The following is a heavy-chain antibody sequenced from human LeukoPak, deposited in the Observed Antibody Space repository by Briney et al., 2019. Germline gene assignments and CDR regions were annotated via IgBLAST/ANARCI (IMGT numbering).Heavy chain of an antibody. J-gene: IGHJ4*02. D-gene: IGHD2-15*01. CDR2: ISSSGSAI. V-gene: IGHV3-48*01. CDR3: VRVKGSYFDY. Sequence: GGSPRLSCAASGFPLSSYSINWVRQAPGKGLEWVSYISSSGSAIYYVDSVKGRFTVSRDNAKNSLFLQMNSPRAEDTAVYYCVRVKGSYFDYWGQGALVTVSS. CDR1: GFPLSSYS.